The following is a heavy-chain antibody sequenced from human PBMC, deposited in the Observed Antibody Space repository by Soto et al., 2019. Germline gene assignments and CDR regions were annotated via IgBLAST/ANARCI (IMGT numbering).Heavy chain of an antibody. Sequence: GGSLRLSCAASGFTFSSYGMHWVRQAPGKGLEWVAVIWYDGSNKYYADSVKGRFTISRDNSKNTLYLQMNSLRAEDTAVYYCARDGGLREWLRRARSGFDYWGQGTLVTVSS. D-gene: IGHD5-12*01. J-gene: IGHJ4*02. V-gene: IGHV3-33*01. CDR3: ARDGGLREWLRRARSGFDY. CDR1: GFTFSSYG. CDR2: IWYDGSNK.